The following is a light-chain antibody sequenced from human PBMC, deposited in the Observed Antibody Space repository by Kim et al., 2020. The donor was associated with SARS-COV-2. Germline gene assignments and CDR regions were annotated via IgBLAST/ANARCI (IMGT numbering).Light chain of an antibody. CDR3: QQYGSSPYT. CDR1: QSVSSSY. Sequence: LAPGEGATLSCRASQSVSSSYLAGYQQKPGQAPRLLIYGASSRDTGIPDRFSGSGSGTDFTLTISRLEPEDFAVYYCQQYGSSPYTFGQGTKLEI. J-gene: IGKJ2*01. CDR2: GAS. V-gene: IGKV3-20*01.